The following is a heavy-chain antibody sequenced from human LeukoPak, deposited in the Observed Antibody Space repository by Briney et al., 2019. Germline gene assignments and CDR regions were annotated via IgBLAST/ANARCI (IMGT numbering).Heavy chain of an antibody. Sequence: GGSLRLSCTASGFTFTNYWMTWVRQAPGEGLEWVANIKEDGSEKYSVDSVRGRFTVSRDNAKNSLYLQMDSLRAGDTAMYFCARLHSGRYYGDAFDIWGQGTMVTVST. CDR3: ARLHSGRYYGDAFDI. V-gene: IGHV3-7*03. J-gene: IGHJ3*02. CDR2: IKEDGSEK. CDR1: GFTFTNYW. D-gene: IGHD1-26*01.